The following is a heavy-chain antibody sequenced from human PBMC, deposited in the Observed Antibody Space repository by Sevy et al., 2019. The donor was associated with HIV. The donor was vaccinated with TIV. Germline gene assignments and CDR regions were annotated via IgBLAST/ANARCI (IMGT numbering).Heavy chain of an antibody. V-gene: IGHV3-30*02. D-gene: IGHD3-10*01. Sequence: GGSLRLSCAASGFTFSSYGMHWVRQAPGKGLEWVAFIRYDGSNKYYADSVKGRFTISRDNSKNTLYLQMNSLRAEDTAVYYCAKRRWFGSSWDIATFDYWGQGTLVTVSS. CDR1: GFTFSSYG. CDR2: IRYDGSNK. CDR3: AKRRWFGSSWDIATFDY. J-gene: IGHJ4*02.